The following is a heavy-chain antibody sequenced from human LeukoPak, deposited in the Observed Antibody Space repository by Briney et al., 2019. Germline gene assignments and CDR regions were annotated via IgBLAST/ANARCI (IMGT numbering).Heavy chain of an antibody. V-gene: IGHV3-23*01. CDR2: ITASGNT. D-gene: IGHD2-2*01. J-gene: IGHJ4*02. Sequence: AGGSLRLSCDASGFTFSSYALTWVRQTPGKGLDWVSTITASGNTYYADSVKGRFTISRDNSKDTLYLQMNSLRAEDTAIYFCAKDEAWRPAADWGQGTLVTVSS. CDR1: GFTFSSYA. CDR3: AKDEAWRPAAD.